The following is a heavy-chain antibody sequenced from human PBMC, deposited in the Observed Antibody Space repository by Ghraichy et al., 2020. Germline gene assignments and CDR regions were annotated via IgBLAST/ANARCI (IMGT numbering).Heavy chain of an antibody. CDR3: ARDKKVGATLFDY. J-gene: IGHJ4*02. V-gene: IGHV3-7*03. D-gene: IGHD1-26*01. Sequence: GGSLRLSCAASGITLSSYWMSWVRQAPGKGPEWVANIKQDGSEKYYVDSVKGRFTISRDNAKNSLYLQMDSLRAEDTAVYYCARDKKVGATLFDYWGQGTLVTVSS. CDR1: GITLSSYW. CDR2: IKQDGSEK.